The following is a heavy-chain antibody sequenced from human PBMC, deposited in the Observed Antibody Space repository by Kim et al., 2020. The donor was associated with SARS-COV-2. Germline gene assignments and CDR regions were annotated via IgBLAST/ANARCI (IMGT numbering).Heavy chain of an antibody. J-gene: IGHJ4*02. V-gene: IGHV3-30*18. D-gene: IGHD6-19*01. CDR2: ISYDGSNK. CDR3: AKDLSIAVAGTENDY. CDR1: GFTFSSYG. Sequence: GGSLRLSCAASGFTFSSYGMHWVRQAPGKGLEWVAVISYDGSNKYYADSVKGRFTISRDNSKNTLYLQMNSLRAEDTAVYYCAKDLSIAVAGTENDYWGQGTLVTVSS.